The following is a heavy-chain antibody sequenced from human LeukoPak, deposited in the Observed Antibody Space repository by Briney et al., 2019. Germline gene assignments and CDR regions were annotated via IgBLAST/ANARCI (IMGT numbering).Heavy chain of an antibody. J-gene: IGHJ3*02. CDR1: GYXFTNSW. CDR2: IYPGDSDT. V-gene: IGHV5-51*01. CDR3: ARRIAAEAFDI. D-gene: IGHD6-25*01. Sequence: GESLKISCNGSGYXFTNSWIRWVRQMPGKGLEWMGIIYPGDSDTRYSPSFQGQVTISADKSISTAYLQWSGLKASDTAMYYCARRIAAEAFDIWGQGTMVTVSA.